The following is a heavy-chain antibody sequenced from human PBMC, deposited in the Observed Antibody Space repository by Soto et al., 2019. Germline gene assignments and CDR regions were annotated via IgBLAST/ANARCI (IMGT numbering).Heavy chain of an antibody. V-gene: IGHV4-39*01. CDR2: IHYSGST. Sequence: QLQLQESGPGLVKPSETLSLTCTVSGDSVTISXXXWGWIRQPPGKGLEWIGSIHYSGSTYYNPSLKSRVTISGDTSKKQFSLKLTSVTAADAAVYYCAAHDSGGYYAEYWGQGTLVTVSA. D-gene: IGHD3-22*01. CDR3: AAHDSGGYYAEY. CDR1: GDSVTISXXX. J-gene: IGHJ4*02.